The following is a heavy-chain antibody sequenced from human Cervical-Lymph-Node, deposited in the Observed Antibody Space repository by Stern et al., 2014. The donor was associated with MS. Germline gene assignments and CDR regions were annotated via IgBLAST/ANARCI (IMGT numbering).Heavy chain of an antibody. CDR1: GFTFSSYS. CDR2: ISSSSSYI. D-gene: IGHD6-13*01. V-gene: IGHV3-21*01. CDR3: ARDAAAVRRPYYFDY. Sequence: EDQLVESGGGLVKPGGSLRLSCAASGFTFSSYSMNWVRQAPGKGLEWVSSISSSSSYIYYADSVKGRFTISRDNAKNSLYLQMNSLRAEDTAVYYCARDAAAVRRPYYFDYWGQGTLVTVSS. J-gene: IGHJ4*02.